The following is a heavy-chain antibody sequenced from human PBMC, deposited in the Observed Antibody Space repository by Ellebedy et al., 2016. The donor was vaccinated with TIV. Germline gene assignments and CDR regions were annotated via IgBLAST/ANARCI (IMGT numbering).Heavy chain of an antibody. CDR2: IFSSGST. D-gene: IGHD6-13*01. J-gene: IGHJ5*02. CDR3: ARRGSSWYGKDNWFDP. V-gene: IGHV4-59*01. CDR1: GGSISNYY. Sequence: MPSETLSLTCTVSGGSISNYYWSWIRQPPGKGLEWIGYIFSSGSTNYNPSLKSRVTISVDTSKNQFSLKLSSVTAADTAVYYCARRGSSWYGKDNWFDPWGQGTLVTVSS.